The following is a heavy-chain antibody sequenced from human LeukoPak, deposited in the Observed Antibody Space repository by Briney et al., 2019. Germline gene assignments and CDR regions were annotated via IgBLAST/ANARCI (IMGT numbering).Heavy chain of an antibody. CDR3: ASDCRADTATCY. J-gene: IGHJ4*02. CDR2: INPNSGGT. D-gene: IGHD5-18*01. V-gene: IGHV1-2*02. CDR1: GYTFTDYY. Sequence: GASVTVSCKASGYTFTDYYMHWVRQGPGQGLEWMGWINPNSGGTNYAQKFQGRVTMTRDPSISTAYMELSRLRSHDTAVYYCASDCRADTATCYWGQGTLVTVSS.